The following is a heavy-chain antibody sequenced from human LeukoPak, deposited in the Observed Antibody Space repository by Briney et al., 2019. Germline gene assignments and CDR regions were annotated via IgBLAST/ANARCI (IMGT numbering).Heavy chain of an antibody. Sequence: SETLSLTCAVYGGSFSGYYWSWIRQPPGKGLEWIGEINHSGSTNYNPSLKSRVTISVDTSKNQSSLKLSSVTAADTAVYYCARGRLVVGAYYFDYWGQGTLVTVSS. J-gene: IGHJ4*02. D-gene: IGHD1-26*01. CDR3: ARGRLVVGAYYFDY. V-gene: IGHV4-34*01. CDR2: INHSGST. CDR1: GGSFSGYY.